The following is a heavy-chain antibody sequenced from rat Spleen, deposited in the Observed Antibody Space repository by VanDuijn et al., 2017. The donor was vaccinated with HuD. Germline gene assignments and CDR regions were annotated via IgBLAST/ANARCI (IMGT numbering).Heavy chain of an antibody. V-gene: IGHV2-63*01. J-gene: IGHJ1*01. Sequence: QVQLKESGPGLVQPSQTLSLTCIVSGFSLTSYNVHWVRQPPGKGLAWMGRMSYNGDASYNSAPKSRLSISRDTSKSQLFLKVNSLQTEDTATYYCARDGVGDWYFDFWGPGTMVTVSS. CDR2: MSYNGDA. CDR3: ARDGVGDWYFDF. CDR1: GFSLTSYN. D-gene: IGHD4-3*01.